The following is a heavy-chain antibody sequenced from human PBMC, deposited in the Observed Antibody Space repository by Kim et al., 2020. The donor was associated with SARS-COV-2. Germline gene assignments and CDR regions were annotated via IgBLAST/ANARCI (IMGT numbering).Heavy chain of an antibody. CDR1: GFTVRTNY. CDR3: ARNRNYFYDMDV. V-gene: IGHV3-66*01. Sequence: GGSLRLSCAASGFTVRTNYMSWVRQAPGKGLEWVSVIYSSGSTYYAASVKGRFTISRDNSKNTLYLQMSSLRVKDTAIYFCARNRNYFYDMDVWGKGTTVADAS. J-gene: IGHJ6*03. CDR2: IYSSGST.